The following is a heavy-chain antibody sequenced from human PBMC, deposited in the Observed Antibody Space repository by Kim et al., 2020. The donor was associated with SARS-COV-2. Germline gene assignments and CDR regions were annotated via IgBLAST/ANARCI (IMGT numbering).Heavy chain of an antibody. CDR1: GGSISSSNW. CDR2: IYHSGST. V-gene: IGHV4-4*02. CDR3: ARSRGGVYQLTRGRFDP. J-gene: IGHJ5*02. D-gene: IGHD2-2*01. Sequence: SETLSLTCAVSGGSISSSNWWSWVRQPPGKGLEWIGEIYHSGSTNYNPSLKSRVTISVDKSKNQFSLKLSSVTAADTAVYYCARSRGGVYQLTRGRFDPWGQGTLVTVSS.